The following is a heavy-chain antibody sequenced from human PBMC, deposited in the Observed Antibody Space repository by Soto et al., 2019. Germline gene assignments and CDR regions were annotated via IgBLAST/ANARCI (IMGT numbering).Heavy chain of an antibody. CDR3: ARSDRYYDSSGYPPLGMDV. V-gene: IGHV3-30-3*01. J-gene: IGHJ6*02. CDR1: GFTFSSYA. CDR2: ISYDGSNK. Sequence: GGSLRLSCAASGFTFSSYAMHWVRQAPGKGLEWVAVISYDGSNKYYADSVKGRFTISRDNSKNTPYLQMNSLRAEDTAVYYCARSDRYYDSSGYPPLGMDVWGQGTTVTVSS. D-gene: IGHD3-22*01.